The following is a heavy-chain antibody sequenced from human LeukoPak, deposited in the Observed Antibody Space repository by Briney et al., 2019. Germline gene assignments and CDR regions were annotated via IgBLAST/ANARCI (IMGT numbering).Heavy chain of an antibody. J-gene: IGHJ6*02. CDR1: GDTLSSNSAA. D-gene: IGHD3-10*01. CDR2: TYYGSKWYN. V-gene: IGHV6-1*01. Sequence: SQTLSLTCAISGDTLSSNSAAWNWIRQSPSRALECLVRTYYGSKWYNDYAVSVKSRITINPDTSKNQFSLQLNSVTPKDTAVYYCARGYGLAGYYYGMDVWGQGTTVTVSS. CDR3: ARGYGLAGYYYGMDV.